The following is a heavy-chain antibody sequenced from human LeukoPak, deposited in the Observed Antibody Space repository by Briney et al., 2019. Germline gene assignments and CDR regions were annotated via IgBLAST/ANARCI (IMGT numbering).Heavy chain of an antibody. D-gene: IGHD3-10*01. V-gene: IGHV4-59*01. CDR1: GGSISSYY. CDR3: ARDHYYGSGSYNH. J-gene: IGHJ5*02. Sequence: SETLSLTCTVSGGSISSYYWSWIRQPPGKGLEWIGYIYYSGSTNYNPSLKSRVTISVDTSKNQFSLKLSSVTAADTAVYYCARDHYYGSGSYNHWGQGTLVTVSS. CDR2: IYYSGST.